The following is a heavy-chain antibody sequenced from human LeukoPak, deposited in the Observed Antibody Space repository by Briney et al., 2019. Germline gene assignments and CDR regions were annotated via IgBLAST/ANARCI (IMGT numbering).Heavy chain of an antibody. CDR3: ARALRDGSGSYSSWFDA. J-gene: IGHJ5*02. D-gene: IGHD3-10*01. CDR2: IYYSGST. Sequence: ETLPHTCSVSGGHLRCGIYYWRYLPHPPGEGLEWLAYIYYSGSTNYTPSLKSRVTISVDTSKNQFSLKLSSVTAADTAVYYCARALRDGSGSYSSWFDAWGQGTLVTVYS. CDR1: GGHLRCGIYY. V-gene: IGHV4-61*01.